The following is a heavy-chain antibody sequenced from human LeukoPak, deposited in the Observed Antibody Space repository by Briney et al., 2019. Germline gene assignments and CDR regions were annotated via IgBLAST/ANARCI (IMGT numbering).Heavy chain of an antibody. CDR1: GGXFSGYY. D-gene: IGHD1-26*01. CDR2: INHSGST. J-gene: IGHJ4*02. V-gene: IGHV4-34*01. CDR3: ARLIVGATDFDY. Sequence: SETLSLTCAVYGGXFSGYYWSWIRQPPGKGLEWIGEINHSGSTSYNPSLKSRVTISVDTSKNQFSLKLSSVTAADTAVYYCARLIVGATDFDYWGQGTLVTVSS.